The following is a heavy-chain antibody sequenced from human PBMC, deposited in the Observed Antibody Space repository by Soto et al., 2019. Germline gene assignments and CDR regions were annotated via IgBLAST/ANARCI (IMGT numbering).Heavy chain of an antibody. Sequence: QLQLQESGPGLVKPSETLSLTCTVSGGSISSRSHYWGWIRQSPGKHLEWIGSSYYRGSTHYNPSLKTRVTISVDTSKNQVSLKVYSVNAADTAVYYCATADGFGVVTPFFEYWGQGILVTVSS. D-gene: IGHD3-3*01. CDR1: GGSISSRSHY. CDR2: SYYRGST. J-gene: IGHJ4*02. CDR3: ATADGFGVVTPFFEY. V-gene: IGHV4-39*01.